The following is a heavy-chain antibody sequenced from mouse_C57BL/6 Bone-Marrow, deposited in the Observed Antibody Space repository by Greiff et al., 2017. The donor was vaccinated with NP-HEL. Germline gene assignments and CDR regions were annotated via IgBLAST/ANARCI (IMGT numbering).Heavy chain of an antibody. CDR1: GYTFTTYW. V-gene: IGHV1-50*01. Sequence: QVQLKQSGAELVKPGASVKLSCKASGYTFTTYWMQWVKQRPGQGLEWIGEIDPSDSYTNYNQKFKGTATLTVDTSSSTAYMQLSSLTSEDSAVYYCARKAYYGRSYEFAYWGQGTLVTVSA. D-gene: IGHD1-1*01. CDR2: IDPSDSYT. J-gene: IGHJ3*01. CDR3: ARKAYYGRSYEFAY.